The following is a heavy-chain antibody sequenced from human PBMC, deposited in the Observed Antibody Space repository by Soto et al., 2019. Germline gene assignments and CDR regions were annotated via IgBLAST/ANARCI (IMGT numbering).Heavy chain of an antibody. CDR2: IIPIFGTA. J-gene: IGHJ6*01. CDR1: RVTFDSHS. D-gene: IGHD3-16*01. V-gene: IGHV1-69*13. Sequence: PVKACSESRRVTFDSHSLSSLHQSPRQRLEWMGGIIPIFGTATYAEKFQGRVTITADESTSSAYMELSSLRSEDTAVYYCARRADYGGWGCYKGLEVWGKGSTVTV. CDR3: ARRADYGGWGCYKGLEV.